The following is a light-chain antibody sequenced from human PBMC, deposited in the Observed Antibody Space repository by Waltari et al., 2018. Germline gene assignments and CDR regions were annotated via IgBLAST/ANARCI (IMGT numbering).Light chain of an antibody. V-gene: IGKV3-20*01. CDR2: GAS. CDR3: QHYGTSPEVT. Sequence: EIVLTLSPRTLSSSSGERATLSCRASQSGSSSSLAVYQQKPGQAPRLVIYGASSRSTGIPDRFIGSGSVTDFALNISRLEPEDVAVYYCQHYGTSPEVTFGGGTTVAIK. CDR1: QSGSSSS. J-gene: IGKJ4*01.